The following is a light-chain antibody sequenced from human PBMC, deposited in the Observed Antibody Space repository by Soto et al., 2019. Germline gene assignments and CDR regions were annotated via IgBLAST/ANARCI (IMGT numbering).Light chain of an antibody. CDR3: HPYNFWPT. CDR2: GTS. CDR1: RPISSH. J-gene: IGKJ1*01. V-gene: IGKV3-15*01. Sequence: EIVLTQSQATLSLYPGERATLSCRASRPISSHRYLAWYQQKPGQSPRLLIYGTSTRATGVPASFSGGGSAKDFPLTINSLQSEDFAVDFCHPYNFWPTFCQGTKVDIK.